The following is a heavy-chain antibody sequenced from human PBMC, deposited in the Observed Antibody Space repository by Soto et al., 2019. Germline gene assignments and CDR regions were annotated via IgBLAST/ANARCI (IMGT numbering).Heavy chain of an antibody. CDR2: IYYAGST. J-gene: IGHJ4*02. CDR1: VVSLSSYY. D-gene: IGHD3-22*01. CDR3: ARLGGYYQALDS. V-gene: IGHV4-59*08. Sequence: SETLSLTCTVSVVSLSSYYWSWPRQPPGKGLEWIGSIYYAGSTTYNPSLKSRVTISVDTSKNQFSLRLYSVTAADTAVYYCARLGGYYQALDSWGQGTLVTVSS.